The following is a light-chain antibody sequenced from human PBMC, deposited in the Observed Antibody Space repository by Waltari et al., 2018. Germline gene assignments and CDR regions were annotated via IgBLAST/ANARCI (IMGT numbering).Light chain of an antibody. J-gene: IGLJ2*01. CDR3: CSYAGSSTFT. Sequence: QSALTQPASVSGSPGPSITISCTGTSSDVGSYDLVSWYQQHPGKAPKLMIYEVYKRHSGVSNRFSVSKSGNTASLTISGLQAEDEADYYCCSYAGSSTFTFGGGTKLTVL. CDR2: EVY. CDR1: SSDVGSYDL. V-gene: IGLV2-23*02.